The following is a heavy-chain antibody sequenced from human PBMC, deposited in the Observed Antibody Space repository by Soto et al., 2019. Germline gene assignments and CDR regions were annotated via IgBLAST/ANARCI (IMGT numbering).Heavy chain of an antibody. J-gene: IGHJ3*02. Sequence: QVQLVQSGAEVKKPGAAVKVSCKASDYTFTSYGISWVRQAPGQGLEWMGWISAYNGNTNYAQKLQGRVTMTKDTSTSTLYMELRSLRFDDTAVYYCARDRIAAAGRDAFDIWGQGTMVTVSS. V-gene: IGHV1-18*01. D-gene: IGHD6-13*01. CDR2: ISAYNGNT. CDR3: ARDRIAAAGRDAFDI. CDR1: DYTFTSYG.